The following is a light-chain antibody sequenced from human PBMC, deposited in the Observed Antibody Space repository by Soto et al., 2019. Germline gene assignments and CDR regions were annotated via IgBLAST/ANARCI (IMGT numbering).Light chain of an antibody. CDR2: GAS. Sequence: EIVLTQSPGTLSLSPGERATLSCRASQSVTSSYLAWYQQKPGQAPRLLIYGASSRATGIPDRISGSGSGTDFTLTISILEPEDIAVYYCQQYGTSRETFGQGTRVEIK. CDR1: QSVTSSY. V-gene: IGKV3-20*01. CDR3: QQYGTSRET. J-gene: IGKJ1*01.